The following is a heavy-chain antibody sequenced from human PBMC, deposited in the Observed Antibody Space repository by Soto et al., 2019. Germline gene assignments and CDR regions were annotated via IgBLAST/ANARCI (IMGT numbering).Heavy chain of an antibody. J-gene: IGHJ6*02. Sequence: QVQLVQSGAEVKKPGSSVKVSCKASGGTFSSYAISWVRQAPGQGLESMGGIIPTFGTANYAQKFQGRVTITADKSTSTAYMNVSSLRSEDTAVYYCARGWGSTSYYYYGMDVWCQGTTVTVSS. CDR1: GGTFSSYA. D-gene: IGHD3-16*01. CDR3: ARGWGSTSYYYYGMDV. V-gene: IGHV1-69*06. CDR2: IIPTFGTA.